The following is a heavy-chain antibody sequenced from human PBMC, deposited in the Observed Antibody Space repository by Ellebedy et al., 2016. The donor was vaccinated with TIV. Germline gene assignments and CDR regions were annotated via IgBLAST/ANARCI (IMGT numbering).Heavy chain of an antibody. CDR1: GGSISSYY. J-gene: IGHJ4*02. CDR3: ARHGLRAPIFDY. CDR2: IYYSGST. D-gene: IGHD3-10*01. Sequence: SETLSLTXTVSGGSISSYYWSWIRQPPGKGLEWIGYIYYSGSTNYNPSLKSRVTISVDTSKNQFSLKLSSVTAADTAVYYCARHGLRAPIFDYWGQGTLVTVSS. V-gene: IGHV4-59*08.